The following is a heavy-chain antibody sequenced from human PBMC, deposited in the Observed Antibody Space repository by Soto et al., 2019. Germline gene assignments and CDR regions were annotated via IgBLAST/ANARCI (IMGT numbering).Heavy chain of an antibody. D-gene: IGHD3-3*01. V-gene: IGHV3-23*01. J-gene: IGHJ6*02. Sequence: GGSLRLSCAASGFTFSSYAMSWVRQAPGKGLEWVSAISGSGGSTYYADSVKGRFTISRDNSKNTLYLQMNSLRAEDTAVYYCAKVGRDFWSGQHMDVWGQGTTVTVSS. CDR2: ISGSGGST. CDR1: GFTFSSYA. CDR3: AKVGRDFWSGQHMDV.